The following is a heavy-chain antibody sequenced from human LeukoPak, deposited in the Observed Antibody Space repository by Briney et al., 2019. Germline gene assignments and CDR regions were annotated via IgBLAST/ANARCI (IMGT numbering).Heavy chain of an antibody. J-gene: IGHJ3*02. Sequence: GGSLRLSCAASGFTFSDYYMSWIRQAPGKGLEWVAYIKQDGSEKYYMDSVKGRFTISRDNAKNSLYLQMNSLRAEDTAVYFCAGHYDSSGYRVDVFDIWGQGTMVTVSS. CDR1: GFTFSDYY. CDR3: AGHYDSSGYRVDVFDI. CDR2: IKQDGSEK. D-gene: IGHD3-22*01. V-gene: IGHV3-7*01.